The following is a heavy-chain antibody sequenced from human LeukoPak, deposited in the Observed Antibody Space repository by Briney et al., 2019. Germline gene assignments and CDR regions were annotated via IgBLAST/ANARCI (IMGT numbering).Heavy chain of an antibody. CDR3: ARVKPPRNWFDP. D-gene: IGHD1-14*01. CDR2: IYYSGST. V-gene: IGHV4-59*01. J-gene: IGHJ5*02. Sequence: SETLSLTYTVSGGSISSYYWSWIRQPPGKGLEWIGYIYYSGSTNYNPSLKSRVTISVDTSKNQFSLKLSSVAAADTAVYYCARVKPPRNWFDPWGQGTLVTVSS. CDR1: GGSISSYY.